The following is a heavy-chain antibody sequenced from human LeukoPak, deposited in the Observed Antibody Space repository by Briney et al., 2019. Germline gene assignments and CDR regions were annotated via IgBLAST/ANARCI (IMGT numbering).Heavy chain of an antibody. V-gene: IGHV3-30-3*01. CDR2: ISYDGSNK. CDR3: ARVKAAAGFRTYYYGMDV. Sequence: GGSLRLSCAAPGFTFSSYAMHWVRQAPGKGLEWVAVISYDGSNKYYADSVKGRFTISRDNSKSTLYLQMNSLRAEDTAVYYCARVKAAAGFRTYYYGMDVWGQGTTVTVSS. CDR1: GFTFSSYA. D-gene: IGHD6-13*01. J-gene: IGHJ6*02.